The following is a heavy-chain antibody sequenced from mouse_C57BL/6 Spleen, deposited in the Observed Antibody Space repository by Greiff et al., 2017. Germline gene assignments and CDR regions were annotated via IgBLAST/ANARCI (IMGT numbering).Heavy chain of an antibody. J-gene: IGHJ2*01. D-gene: IGHD4-1*01. V-gene: IGHV1-82*01. CDR2: IYPGDGDT. CDR3: ANWDY. Sequence: QFQLQQSGPELVKPGASVKISCKASAYAFRSSWMNWVKRRPGKGLEWIGRIYPGDGDTNYNGKFKGKATLTADKSSSTAYMQLSSLSSEDSAVYFCANWDYWGQGTTLTVSS. CDR1: AYAFRSSW.